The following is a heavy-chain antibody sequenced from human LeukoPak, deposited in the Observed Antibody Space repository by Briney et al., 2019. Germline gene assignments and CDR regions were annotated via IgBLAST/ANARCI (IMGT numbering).Heavy chain of an antibody. CDR2: IYSGGST. D-gene: IGHD2-15*01. V-gene: IGHV3-53*01. CDR1: GFTVSSNY. Sequence: PGGSLRLSCAASGFTVSSNYISWVRQAPGKGLEWVSIIYSGGSTDYADSVKGRFSISRHNSKNTLYLQMNSLRAEDTAVYYCARGVNCSGGSCYPDAFDIWGQGTMVTVSS. CDR3: ARGVNCSGGSCYPDAFDI. J-gene: IGHJ3*02.